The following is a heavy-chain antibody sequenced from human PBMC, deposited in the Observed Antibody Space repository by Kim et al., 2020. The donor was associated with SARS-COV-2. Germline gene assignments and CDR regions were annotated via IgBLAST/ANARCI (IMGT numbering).Heavy chain of an antibody. CDR3: ATHSGHIVVVPAARSHYYYDMDV. V-gene: IGHV1-24*01. J-gene: IGHJ6*02. Sequence: ASVKVSCKVSGYTLTELSMHWVRQAPGKGLEWMGGFDPEDGETIYAQKFQGRVTMTEDTSTDTAYMELSSLRSDDTAVYYCATHSGHIVVVPAARSHYYYDMDVWGQGTTVTVSS. D-gene: IGHD2-2*01. CDR2: FDPEDGET. CDR1: GYTLTELS.